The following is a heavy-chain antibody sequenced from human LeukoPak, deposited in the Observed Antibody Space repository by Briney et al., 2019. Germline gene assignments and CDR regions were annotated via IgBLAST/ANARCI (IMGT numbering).Heavy chain of an antibody. CDR3: ARGGYYGSGNDFRFDP. V-gene: IGHV4-59*01. Sequence: ASETLSLTCTVSGGSINSYYWSWIRQPPGKGLECIGYIHYTGSTNYHPSLKSRVTISVDTSKSQFSVKLSSVTAADTAIYYCARGGYYGSGNDFRFDPWGQGTLVTVSS. D-gene: IGHD3-10*01. J-gene: IGHJ5*02. CDR2: IHYTGST. CDR1: GGSINSYY.